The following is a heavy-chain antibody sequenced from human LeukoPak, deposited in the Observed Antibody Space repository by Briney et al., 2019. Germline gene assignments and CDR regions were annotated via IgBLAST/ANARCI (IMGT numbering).Heavy chain of an antibody. CDR1: GFTFSTFW. D-gene: IGHD1-14*01. CDR3: ARDVDGNLDY. CDR2: MKHDRSAK. Sequence: PGGSLRLSCVGSGFTFSTFWMAWVRQAPGKGLEGVANMKHDRSAKHYVDSVKGRFTISRDNAKNSLYLHMNSLRAEDTAVYYCARDVDGNLDYWGQGTLVTVSS. V-gene: IGHV3-7*01. J-gene: IGHJ4*02.